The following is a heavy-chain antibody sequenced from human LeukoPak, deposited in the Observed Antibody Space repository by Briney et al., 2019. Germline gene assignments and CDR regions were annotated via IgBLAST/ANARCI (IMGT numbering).Heavy chain of an antibody. V-gene: IGHV4-34*01. CDR1: GGSFSGYY. CDR3: AGKLGYYFDY. Sequence: PSETLSLTCAVYGGSFSGYYRSCIRQPPGKGLEWIGEINHSGSTNYNPSLKSQVTISVDASKNQFSLKLSSVTAADTAVYYCAGKLGYYFDYWGQGTLVTVSS. CDR2: INHSGST. J-gene: IGHJ4*02. D-gene: IGHD7-27*01.